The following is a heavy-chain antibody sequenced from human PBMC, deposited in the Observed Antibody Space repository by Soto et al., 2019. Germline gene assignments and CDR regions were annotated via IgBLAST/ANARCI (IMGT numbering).Heavy chain of an antibody. CDR1: GGSVRSGSYY. J-gene: IGHJ4*02. Sequence: ETLSLTCTASGGSVRSGSYYWSWIRQPPGKGLEWIGYIYYSGTTNYNPSLKSRVTISVDTSKNQFSLKLSSVTAADTAVYYCARVEDYGDYFDYWGQGTLVTVSS. CDR3: ARVEDYGDYFDY. CDR2: IYYSGTT. D-gene: IGHD4-17*01. V-gene: IGHV4-61*01.